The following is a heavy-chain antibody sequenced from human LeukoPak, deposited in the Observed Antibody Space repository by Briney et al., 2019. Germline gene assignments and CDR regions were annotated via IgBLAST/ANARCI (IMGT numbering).Heavy chain of an antibody. V-gene: IGHV3-7*01. J-gene: IGHJ4*02. CDR2: IKQDGSEK. Sequence: GGSLRLSCAASGFTFSRYWMSWVRQAPGKGLEWVANIKQDGSEKYYVDSVKGRFTISRGNAKNSLYLQMNSLRAEDTAVYYCAREEYGDHMWWGQGTLAIVSS. D-gene: IGHD4-17*01. CDR3: AREEYGDHMW. CDR1: GFTFSRYW.